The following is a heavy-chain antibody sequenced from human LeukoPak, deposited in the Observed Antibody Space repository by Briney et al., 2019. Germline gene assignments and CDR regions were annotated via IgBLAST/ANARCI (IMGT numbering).Heavy chain of an antibody. V-gene: IGHV3-23*01. D-gene: IGHD3-16*01. CDR2: ISGSGGST. CDR1: QFTFSSYA. CDR3: AKYELDY. J-gene: IGHJ4*02. Sequence: GGSLRLSCAASQFTFSSYAMSWVGQATGKGLDWISAISGSGGSTYNADSVKGRFTISKDNSKNTPYLKMNSMRPEDTAVYYCAKYELDYWGQGTLVTVSS.